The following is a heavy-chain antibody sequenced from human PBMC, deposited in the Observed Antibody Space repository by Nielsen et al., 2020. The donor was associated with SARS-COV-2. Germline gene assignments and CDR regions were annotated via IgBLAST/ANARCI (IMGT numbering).Heavy chain of an antibody. J-gene: IGHJ4*02. CDR2: VDPDSGNT. Sequence: ASVKVSCKASGYTFTDYYIHWVRQASGQGLEWMGWVDPDSGNTGYAQKFQGRVTMTANTSISTAYMEVSSLRSEDTAVYYCARGSFSGYYFDYWGQGTLVTVSS. D-gene: IGHD3-10*01. V-gene: IGHV1-8*02. CDR3: ARGSFSGYYFDY. CDR1: GYTFTDYY.